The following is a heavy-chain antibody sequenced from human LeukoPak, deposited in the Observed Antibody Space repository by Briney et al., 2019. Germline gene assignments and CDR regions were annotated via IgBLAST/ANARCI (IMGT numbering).Heavy chain of an antibody. V-gene: IGHV3-53*01. CDR3: ARVGLVRVTYSSSWYFDY. CDR1: GSTVSSNY. Sequence: QAGGSLRLSCAASGSTVSSNYMSWVRQAPGKGLEWVSVIYSGGSTYYADSVKGRFTISRDNSKNTLYLQVNSLRAEDTAVYYCARVGLVRVTYSSSWYFDYWGQGTLVTVSS. D-gene: IGHD6-13*01. J-gene: IGHJ4*02. CDR2: IYSGGST.